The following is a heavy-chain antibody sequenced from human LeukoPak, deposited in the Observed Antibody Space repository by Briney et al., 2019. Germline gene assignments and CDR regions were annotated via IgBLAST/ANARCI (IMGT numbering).Heavy chain of an antibody. CDR1: GDSISSGDYY. CDR2: ISSSGSA. Sequence: PSETLSLTCTVSGDSISSGDYYWSWIRQPAGKGLEWIGRISSSGSAHSTPSLKSRVTLSVDTSKNQFSLKLSSVTAADTAVYFCARGPYSYDSSGAFDIWGQGTMVTVSS. J-gene: IGHJ3*02. CDR3: ARGPYSYDSSGAFDI. V-gene: IGHV4-61*02. D-gene: IGHD3-22*01.